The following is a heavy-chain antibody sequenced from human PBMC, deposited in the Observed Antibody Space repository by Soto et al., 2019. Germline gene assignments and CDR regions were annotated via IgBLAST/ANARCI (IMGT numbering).Heavy chain of an antibody. D-gene: IGHD2-2*01. CDR2: INSDGSST. CDR1: GFTFSRYW. V-gene: IGHV3-74*01. CDR3: VRDLGDCTITTCYGVSGY. J-gene: IGHJ4*02. Sequence: GGSLRLSCAASGFTFSRYWMHWVRQAPGKGLAWVSTINSDGSSTSYADSVKGRFTISRDNVKNTLSLKMSSLRAEDTAVYYCVRDLGDCTITTCYGVSGYWGQGTLVTVSS.